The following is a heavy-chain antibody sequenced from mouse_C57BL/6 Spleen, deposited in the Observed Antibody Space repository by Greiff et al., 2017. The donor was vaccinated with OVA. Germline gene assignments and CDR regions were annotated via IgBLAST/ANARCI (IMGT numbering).Heavy chain of an antibody. V-gene: IGHV14-4*01. Sequence: VQLQQSGAELVRPGASVKLSCTASGFNIKDDYMHWVKQRPEQGLEWIGWIDPENGDTEYASKFQGQATITADTSSNTAYLQLSSLTSEDTAVYYCTPIYYYGSSSPWFAYWGQGTLVTVSA. CDR2: IDPENGDT. CDR1: GFNIKDDY. D-gene: IGHD1-1*01. J-gene: IGHJ3*01. CDR3: TPIYYYGSSSPWFAY.